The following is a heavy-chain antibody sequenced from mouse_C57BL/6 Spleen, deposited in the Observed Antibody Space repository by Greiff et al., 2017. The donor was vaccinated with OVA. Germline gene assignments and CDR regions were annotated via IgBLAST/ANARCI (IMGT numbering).Heavy chain of an antibody. CDR3: AREGDGYRFAY. D-gene: IGHD2-3*01. J-gene: IGHJ3*01. CDR1: GFTFSSYA. CDR2: ISDGGSYT. V-gene: IGHV5-4*01. Sequence: EVHLVESGGGLVKPGGSLKLSCAASGFTFSSYAMSWVRQTPEKRLEWVATISDGGSYTYYPDNVKGRFTISRDNAKNNLYLQMSHLKAEDTAMYYCAREGDGYRFAYWGQGTLVTVSA.